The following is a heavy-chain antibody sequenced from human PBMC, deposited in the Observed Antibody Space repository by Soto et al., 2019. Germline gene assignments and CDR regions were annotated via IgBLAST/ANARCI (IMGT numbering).Heavy chain of an antibody. V-gene: IGHV3-30*18. J-gene: IGHJ4*02. CDR1: GFTFRGYA. Sequence: QMQLVESGGGVVQPGRSLRLSCVASGFTFRGYAMHWVRQTPEKGLEWVAVISYDGSDQNYQQSVKGRFNISRDNPKNTLFLQMTSLRPEDPAVYYCAKDVGDQGHFDSWGQGALVTVSS. CDR3: AKDVGDQGHFDS. D-gene: IGHD1-26*01. CDR2: ISYDGSDQ.